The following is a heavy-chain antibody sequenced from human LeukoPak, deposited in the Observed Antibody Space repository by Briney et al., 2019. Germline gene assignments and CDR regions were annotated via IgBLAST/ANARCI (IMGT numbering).Heavy chain of an antibody. CDR3: AKDPAGSSGYYPYNWFDP. CDR2: IDTSGTTT. Sequence: PGGSLRLSCAAYGFTFSIYEMNWVRQAPGKGLEWISYIDTSGTTTYYADSVRGRFTVSRDNTKNSLYLQMNTLRAEDTAVYYCAKDPAGSSGYYPYNWFDPWGQGTLVTVSS. V-gene: IGHV3-48*03. J-gene: IGHJ5*02. D-gene: IGHD3-22*01. CDR1: GFTFSIYE.